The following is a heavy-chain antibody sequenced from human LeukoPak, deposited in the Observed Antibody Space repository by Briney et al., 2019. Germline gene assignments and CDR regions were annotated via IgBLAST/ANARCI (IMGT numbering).Heavy chain of an antibody. J-gene: IGHJ4*02. D-gene: IGHD6-6*01. V-gene: IGHV1-69*13. Sequence: SVKVSCKASGYTFTSYGISWVRQAPGQGLEWMGGIIPIFGTANYAQKFQGRVTITADESTSTAYMELSSLRSEDTAVYYCARDRHLYSSSLPDYWGQGTLVTVSS. CDR2: IIPIFGTA. CDR1: GYTFTSYG. CDR3: ARDRHLYSSSLPDY.